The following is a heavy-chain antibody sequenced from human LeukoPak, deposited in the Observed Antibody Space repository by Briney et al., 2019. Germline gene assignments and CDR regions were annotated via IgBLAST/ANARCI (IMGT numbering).Heavy chain of an antibody. Sequence: PGGPLRLSCAASGFTFSSYGMHWVRQAPGKGLEWVASINSDGSEGYYADVVKGRFTISRDNAKNSLYLQINSLRAEDTAVYYCARSSYSSSSSVWGQGTMVTVSS. CDR2: INSDGSEG. CDR3: ARSSYSSSSSV. J-gene: IGHJ3*01. V-gene: IGHV3-7*03. D-gene: IGHD6-6*01. CDR1: GFTFSSYG.